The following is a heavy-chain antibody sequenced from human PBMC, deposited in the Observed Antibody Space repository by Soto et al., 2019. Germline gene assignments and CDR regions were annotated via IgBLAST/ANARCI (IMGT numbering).Heavy chain of an antibody. V-gene: IGHV1-18*04. CDR2: VSGYNGNT. CDR1: GYIFTNFA. CDR3: AIVRGVRGYHYVEPFDY. J-gene: IGHJ4*02. Sequence: QVELVQSGAEVKKPGASVTVSCNFSGYIFTNFAINWVRQAPGQGLEWMGWVSGYNGNTNYARKLRGRVTMTTDTSTSTAYIQLTSLRSDDTAIYFCAIVRGVRGYHYVEPFDYWGQGTLVTVSS. D-gene: IGHD4-17*01.